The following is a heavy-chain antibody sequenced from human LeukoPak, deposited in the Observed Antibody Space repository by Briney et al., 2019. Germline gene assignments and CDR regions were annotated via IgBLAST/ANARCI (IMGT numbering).Heavy chain of an antibody. Sequence: PGGSLRLSCAASGFTFSSYGMHWVRQAPGKGLEWVAFIRYDGSNKYYADSVKGRFTISRDNSKNTLYLQMNSLRAEDTAVYYCAKDSKRDYDFWSGYLSWGQGSLVTVSS. CDR3: AKDSKRDYDFWSGYLS. V-gene: IGHV3-30*02. CDR2: IRYDGSNK. D-gene: IGHD3-3*01. CDR1: GFTFSSYG. J-gene: IGHJ5*02.